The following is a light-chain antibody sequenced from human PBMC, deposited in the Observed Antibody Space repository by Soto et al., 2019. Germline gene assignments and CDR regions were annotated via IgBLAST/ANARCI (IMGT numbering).Light chain of an antibody. V-gene: IGKV1-5*01. J-gene: IGKJ2*01. CDR1: QSISSW. CDR3: LQYDSRYT. Sequence: DIQMTQSPSTLSASVGDRVTITCRASQSISSWLAWYQQKPGKAPRLLISDVSSLESGVPSRFSGSGSGTEFTLTISSLQPDDFATYYCLQYDSRYTFGQGTKVDIK. CDR2: DVS.